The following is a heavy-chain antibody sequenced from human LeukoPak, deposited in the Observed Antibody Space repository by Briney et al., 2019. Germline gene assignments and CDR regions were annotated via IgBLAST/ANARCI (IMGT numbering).Heavy chain of an antibody. D-gene: IGHD3-10*01. CDR3: ARDGTSMVRGVGYFDY. J-gene: IGHJ4*02. V-gene: IGHV3-48*03. CDR2: ISSSGSTI. Sequence: PGGSLRLSCAASGFTFSSYEMNWVRQAPGKGLEWVSYISSSGSTIYYADSVKGRFTISRDNAKNSLYLQMNSLRAEDTAVYYCARDGTSMVRGVGYFDYWGQGTLVIVSS. CDR1: GFTFSSYE.